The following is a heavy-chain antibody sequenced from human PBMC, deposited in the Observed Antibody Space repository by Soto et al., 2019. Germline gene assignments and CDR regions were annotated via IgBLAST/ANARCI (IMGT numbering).Heavy chain of an antibody. V-gene: IGHV3-53*01. CDR1: GFNVNSDY. CDR3: TRDGRGLGRLSLFEY. CDR2: IYSGETT. J-gene: IGHJ4*02. Sequence: PGGSLRLSCAASGFNVNSDYMNWVRQTPGKGLEWVASIYSGETTYYADSVRGRFTISSDKSKNTLYLQLSSLRIEDTAVYYCTRDGRGLGRLSLFEYWGQGVLVTVSS. D-gene: IGHD2-21*02.